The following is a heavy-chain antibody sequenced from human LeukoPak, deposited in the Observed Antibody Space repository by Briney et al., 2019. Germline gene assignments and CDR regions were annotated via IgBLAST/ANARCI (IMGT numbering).Heavy chain of an antibody. D-gene: IGHD3-16*01. CDR2: IKPDGSET. Sequence: GGSLRLSCAASGFTFTSSWMSWVRQTPGKGLEWVAGIKPDGSETFYSDSVRGRFTISRDNAKNSLSLQINSLRGEDTAVYYCAKDYAWSCDYWGTGILVIVSS. CDR3: AKDYAWSCDY. CDR1: GFTFTSSW. V-gene: IGHV3-7*04. J-gene: IGHJ4*02.